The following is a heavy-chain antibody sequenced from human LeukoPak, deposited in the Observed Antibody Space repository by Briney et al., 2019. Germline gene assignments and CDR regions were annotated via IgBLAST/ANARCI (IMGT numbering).Heavy chain of an antibody. V-gene: IGHV3-23*01. CDR3: AKDLLRGWLQHDAFDI. CDR2: ISGSGGST. J-gene: IGHJ3*02. Sequence: GGSLRLSCAASGFTFSSYAMSWVRQAPGKGLEWVSAISGSGGSTYYADSVKGRFTISRDNSKNTLYLQMNSLRAEDTAVYHCAKDLLRGWLQHDAFDIWGQGTMVTVSS. D-gene: IGHD5-24*01. CDR1: GFTFSSYA.